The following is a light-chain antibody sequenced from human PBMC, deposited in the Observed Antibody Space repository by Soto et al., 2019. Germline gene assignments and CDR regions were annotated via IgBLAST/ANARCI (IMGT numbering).Light chain of an antibody. CDR2: GSS. CDR1: QSVKSSY. V-gene: IGKV3-20*01. J-gene: IGKJ4*01. Sequence: EIVLTQSPATLSLSPGERATLSCRASQSVKSSYLSWYQQKPGQPPRLLIYGSSTRATGIPDRFIGSGSATDFTLTSTRMEPEDFAVFYCQQYGSSPLTFGGGSKVEIK. CDR3: QQYGSSPLT.